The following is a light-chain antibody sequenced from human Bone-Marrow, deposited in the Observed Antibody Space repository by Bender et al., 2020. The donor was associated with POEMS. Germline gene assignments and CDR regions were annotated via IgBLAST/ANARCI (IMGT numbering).Light chain of an antibody. CDR2: QDN. V-gene: IGLV3-1*01. J-gene: IGLJ3*02. CDR3: QTWDSSTTPWV. Sequence: SYELRQPASVSVSPGQTAKITCSGDALPKKYVYWYQKESGQAPVVVIYQDNKRPSGIPERFSGSNSGNTATLTISGTQAMDEADYYCQTWDSSTTPWVFGGGTKLTVL. CDR1: ALPKKY.